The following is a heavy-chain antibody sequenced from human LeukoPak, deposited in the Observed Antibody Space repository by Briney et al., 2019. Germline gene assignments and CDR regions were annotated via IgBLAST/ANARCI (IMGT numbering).Heavy chain of an antibody. V-gene: IGHV3-30*02. Sequence: PGGSLRHSCAASGFTFSSYGMHWVRQAPGKGLEWVAFIRYDGSNKYYADSVKGRFTISRDNSKNTLYLQMNSLRAEDTAVYYCAKEASILVTTFDYWGQGTLVTVSS. CDR3: AKEASILVTTFDY. D-gene: IGHD4-17*01. CDR2: IRYDGSNK. J-gene: IGHJ4*02. CDR1: GFTFSSYG.